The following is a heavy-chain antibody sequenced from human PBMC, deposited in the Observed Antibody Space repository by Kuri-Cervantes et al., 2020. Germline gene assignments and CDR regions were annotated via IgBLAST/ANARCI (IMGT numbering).Heavy chain of an antibody. Sequence: SETLSLTCAVSGGSISSSNWWSWVRQPPGKGLQWIGEISNSGRTNHNPSLKSRVTISVDTSKNQFSLKLSSVTAADTAVYYCARVRLTGGRGGFDYWGQGTLVTVSS. CDR2: ISNSGRT. CDR1: GGSISSSNW. D-gene: IGHD7-27*01. J-gene: IGHJ4*02. CDR3: ARVRLTGGRGGFDY. V-gene: IGHV4-4*02.